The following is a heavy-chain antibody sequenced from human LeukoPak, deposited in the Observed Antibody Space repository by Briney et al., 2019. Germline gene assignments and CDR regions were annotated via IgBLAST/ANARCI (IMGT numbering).Heavy chain of an antibody. Sequence: SETLSLTCTVSGGSISSYYWSWIRQPPGKGLEWVGYIYYTGTTHYNPSLKSRVTISLDTSKKQLSLKLSSVTAVDTAVYYCARLPLRSHFDYWGQGTLVTVSS. CDR1: GGSISSYY. CDR2: IYYTGTT. CDR3: ARLPLRSHFDY. J-gene: IGHJ4*02. V-gene: IGHV4-59*08.